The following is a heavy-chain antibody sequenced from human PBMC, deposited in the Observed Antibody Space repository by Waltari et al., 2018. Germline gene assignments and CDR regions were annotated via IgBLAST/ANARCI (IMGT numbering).Heavy chain of an antibody. J-gene: IGHJ5*02. V-gene: IGHV5-51*01. CDR3: ARLVASRWFDP. CDR1: GYNFDTQW. D-gene: IGHD6-6*01. Sequence: EVQLIQSGGEGRKPGDSLQISCQGFGYNFDTQWIAWVREKPGEGLEWMGSIYPGDSDTQYSPSFEGHVTISADRSVNTAYLQWASLQASDSAIYYCARLVASRWFDPWGQGTLVTVSS. CDR2: IYPGDSDT.